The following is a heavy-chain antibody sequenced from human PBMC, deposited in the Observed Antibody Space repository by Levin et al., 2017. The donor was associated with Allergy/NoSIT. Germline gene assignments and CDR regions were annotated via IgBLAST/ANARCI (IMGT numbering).Heavy chain of an antibody. J-gene: IGHJ4*02. CDR3: ARMGDTAMVDPFDY. Sequence: ESLKISCTVSGGSISNYYWSWIRQPPGKGLEWIGYIYYSGTTNYNPSLKSRVTISVDTSKSQFSLKLTSVTAADTAIYDCARMGDTAMVDPFDYWGQGTLVTVSS. D-gene: IGHD5-18*01. CDR1: GGSISNYY. V-gene: IGHV4-59*01. CDR2: IYYSGTT.